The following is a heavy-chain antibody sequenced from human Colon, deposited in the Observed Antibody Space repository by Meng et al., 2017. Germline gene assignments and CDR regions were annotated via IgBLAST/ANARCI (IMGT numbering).Heavy chain of an antibody. Sequence: LQLVQAGSELKRPVASARISCQASGYTVSTYGMNWVRQAPGQGREWMGWINTNTEKPTNDQGLTGRFVFSLYTSVSTAYLQISSLKAEDTAVYYCARDSEAADYWGQGTLVTVSS. V-gene: IGHV7-4-1*02. D-gene: IGHD6-25*01. CDR3: ARDSEAADY. J-gene: IGHJ4*02. CDR2: INTNTEKP. CDR1: GYTVSTYG.